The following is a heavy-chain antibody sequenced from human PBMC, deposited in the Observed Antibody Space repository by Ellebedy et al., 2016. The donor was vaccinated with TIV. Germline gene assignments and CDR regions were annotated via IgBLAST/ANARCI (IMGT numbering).Heavy chain of an antibody. CDR1: GSTFTNYW. J-gene: IGHJ5*02. CDR3: ARGRGDDYGQYWFDP. CDR2: IYPGDSDT. V-gene: IGHV5-51*01. Sequence: GGSLRLSXKASGSTFTNYWIGWVRQMPEKGLEWMGIIYPGDSDTKYSPSFQGLVTISADKYISTAYLQWSSLRASDSAMYYCARGRGDDYGQYWFDPWGQGTLVTVSS. D-gene: IGHD4/OR15-4a*01.